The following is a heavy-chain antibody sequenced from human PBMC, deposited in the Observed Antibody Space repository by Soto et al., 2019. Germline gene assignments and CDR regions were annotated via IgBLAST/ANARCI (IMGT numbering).Heavy chain of an antibody. CDR1: GGTFSSYA. J-gene: IGHJ4*02. V-gene: IGHV1-69*13. Sequence: GASVKVSCKASGGTFSSYAISWVRQAPGQGLEWMGGIIPIFGTANYAQKFQGRATITADESTSTAYMELSSLRSEDTAVYYCARTAPQQYYYDSSGYYYDYWGQGTLVTVSS. D-gene: IGHD3-22*01. CDR3: ARTAPQQYYYDSSGYYYDY. CDR2: IIPIFGTA.